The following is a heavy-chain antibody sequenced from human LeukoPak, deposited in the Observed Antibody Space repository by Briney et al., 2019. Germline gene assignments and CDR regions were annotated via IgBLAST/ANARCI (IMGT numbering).Heavy chain of an antibody. Sequence: SVKVSGKASGFTFTSSAVQWVRQARGQRLEWIGWIVVGSGNTNYAQKFQERVTITRDMSTSTAYMELSSLRSEDTAVYYCAATPFTMVRGVIGDYWGQGTLVTVSS. V-gene: IGHV1-58*01. CDR1: GFTFTSSA. CDR2: IVVGSGNT. J-gene: IGHJ4*02. CDR3: AATPFTMVRGVIGDY. D-gene: IGHD3-10*01.